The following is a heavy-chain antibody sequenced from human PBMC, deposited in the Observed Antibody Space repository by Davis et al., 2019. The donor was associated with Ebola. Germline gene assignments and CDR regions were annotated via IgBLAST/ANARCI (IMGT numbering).Heavy chain of an antibody. CDR2: TIPIFGTI. Sequence: SVKVSCKTSGGTFTTYPISWVRQAPGQGLQWMGVTIPIFGTIDYAQKFQGRLTITADESTTTAYMELSSLKSEDTAVYHCVLATRPHYYYGMDVWGQGTTVTVSS. J-gene: IGHJ6*02. V-gene: IGHV1-69*13. CDR1: GGTFTTYP. CDR3: VLATRPHYYYGMDV. D-gene: IGHD5-12*01.